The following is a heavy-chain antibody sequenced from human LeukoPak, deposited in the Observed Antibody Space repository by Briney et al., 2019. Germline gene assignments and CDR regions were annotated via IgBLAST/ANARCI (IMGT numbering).Heavy chain of an antibody. J-gene: IGHJ4*02. CDR3: ARGGEVCSSTSCYRGHEY. CDR2: INPATSGT. D-gene: IGHD2-2*01. V-gene: IGHV1-2*02. Sequence: GASVKVSCKASGYSFAGYYMHWVRQAPGQGLEWMGWINPATSGTSYAQRFQGRVTMTRDTSISTGYMELSRLTSDDTAVYYCARGGEVCSSTSCYRGHEYWGQGTLVTVSS. CDR1: GYSFAGYY.